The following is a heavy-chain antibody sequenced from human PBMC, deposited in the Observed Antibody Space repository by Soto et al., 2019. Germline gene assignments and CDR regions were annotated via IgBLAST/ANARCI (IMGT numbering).Heavy chain of an antibody. CDR3: GILDMITFGEVIGPNDAFDV. CDR2: IYYSGIT. J-gene: IGHJ3*01. CDR1: GDSISNSDYY. V-gene: IGHV4-39*01. D-gene: IGHD3-16*02. Sequence: SETLSLTCTVSGDSISNSDYYWGWIRQPPGKGLEWIANIYYSGITYCNPSLKSRVAISVDTSKNQFSLRLTSVTAADTAVYYCGILDMITFGEVIGPNDAFDVWGQGTMVTVSS.